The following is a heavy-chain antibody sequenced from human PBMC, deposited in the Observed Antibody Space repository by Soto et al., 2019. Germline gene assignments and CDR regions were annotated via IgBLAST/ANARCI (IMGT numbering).Heavy chain of an antibody. CDR2: ISSNGVGT. CDR3: ARRARPDFYYMDV. V-gene: IGHV3-64*01. D-gene: IGHD6-6*01. J-gene: IGHJ6*03. Sequence: EVQLAESGGGLAQPGGSLRLSCAASGFTLSGYAMDWVRQAPGKGLEYVSGISSNGVGTYYANSVQGRFTISRENSKNTVSLQMGSLRPEDMAVYYCARRARPDFYYMDVWGKGTTVTVS. CDR1: GFTLSGYA.